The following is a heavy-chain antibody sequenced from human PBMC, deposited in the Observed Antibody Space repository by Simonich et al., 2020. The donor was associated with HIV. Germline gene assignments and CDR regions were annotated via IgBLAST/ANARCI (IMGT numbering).Heavy chain of an antibody. CDR2: INHSGST. CDR3: ARLTAGGLGEYFQH. J-gene: IGHJ1*01. CDR1: GGSFSGYY. V-gene: IGHV4-34*01. Sequence: QVQLQQWGAGLLKPSETLSLTCAVYGGSFSGYYWSWIRQPPGKGLEWIGEINHSGSTNYNPSLKGRVTISVDTSKNQFSLKLSSVTDADTAVYYCARLTAGGLGEYFQHWGQGTLVTVSS. D-gene: IGHD6-13*01.